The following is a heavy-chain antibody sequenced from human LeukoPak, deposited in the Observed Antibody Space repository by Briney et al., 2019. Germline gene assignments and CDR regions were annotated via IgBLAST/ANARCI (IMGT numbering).Heavy chain of an antibody. Sequence: GGSLRLSCAASGFTFSSYAMSWVRQAPGKGLEWVSAISGSGGSTYYADSVKGRFTISRDNSKNTLYLQMNSLRAEDTAVYYCAKLKITMIVVVTDDAFDIWGQGTMVTVSS. CDR2: ISGSGGST. V-gene: IGHV3-23*01. CDR3: AKLKITMIVVVTDDAFDI. J-gene: IGHJ3*02. CDR1: GFTFSSYA. D-gene: IGHD3-22*01.